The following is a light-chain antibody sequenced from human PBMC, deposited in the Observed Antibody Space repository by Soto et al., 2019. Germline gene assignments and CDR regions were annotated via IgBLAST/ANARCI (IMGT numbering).Light chain of an antibody. CDR2: DVS. V-gene: IGLV2-11*01. CDR1: SSDVGGYNY. CDR3: CSYAGSYSYV. J-gene: IGLJ1*01. Sequence: QSALTQPRSVSXSPGQSVTISCTGTSSDVGGYNYVSWYQQHPGKAPKLMIYDVSKRPSGVPDRFSGSKSGNTASLTISGLQAEDEADYYCCSYAGSYSYVFGTGTKVTVL.